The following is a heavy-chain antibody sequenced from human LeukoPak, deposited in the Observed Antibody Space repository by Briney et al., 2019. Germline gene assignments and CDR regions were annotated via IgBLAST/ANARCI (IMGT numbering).Heavy chain of an antibody. J-gene: IGHJ4*02. CDR3: ARGDDSSGYYAHFDY. Sequence: NPGGSLRLPCAASGFTFSDYYMSWIRQAPGKGLEWVSYISTSGSTIYYADSVKGRFTISRDNAKNSLYLQMNSLRAEDAAVYYCARGDDSSGYYAHFDYWGQGTLVTVSS. V-gene: IGHV3-11*01. D-gene: IGHD3-22*01. CDR2: ISTSGSTI. CDR1: GFTFSDYY.